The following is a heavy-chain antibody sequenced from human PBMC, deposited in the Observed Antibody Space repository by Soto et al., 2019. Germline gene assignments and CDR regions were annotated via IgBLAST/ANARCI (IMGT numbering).Heavy chain of an antibody. V-gene: IGHV4-39*01. CDR2: IYYSGNT. CDR1: GGSITRSTYY. D-gene: IGHD4-4*01. J-gene: IGHJ4*02. CDR3: ARRVTRPERFDY. Sequence: PSETLSLTCTVSGGSITRSTYYWGWIRQPPGKGLEWIGNIYYSGNTYYNPSLQSRVTISVDTSKNQFSLKLTSATAAGTAVYYCARRVTRPERFDYWGQGALVTVSS.